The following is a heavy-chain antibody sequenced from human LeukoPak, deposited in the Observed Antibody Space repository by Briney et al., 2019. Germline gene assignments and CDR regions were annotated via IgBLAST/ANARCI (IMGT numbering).Heavy chain of an antibody. CDR2: ICEDVVST. D-gene: IGHD3-9*01. J-gene: IGHJ4*02. Sequence: GGALRLSCVPSRFSFSSHAMCWVRQAPGKGREWVSAICEDVVSTYYAESPKRPVSISRDNSQNTLYLQINTLRAEGTGPYYCARDSPFLTLWGRGTLVTVSS. V-gene: IGHV3-23*01. CDR3: ARDSPFLTL. CDR1: RFSFSSHA.